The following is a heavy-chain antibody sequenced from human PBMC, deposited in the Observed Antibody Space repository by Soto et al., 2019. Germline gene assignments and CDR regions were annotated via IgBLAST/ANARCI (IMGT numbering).Heavy chain of an antibody. CDR2: INAGNGNT. J-gene: IGHJ5*02. CDR3: ARDLSPYSSGRWFDP. Sequence: APVKVACKASGYTFTSYAMHWVRQPPGQRLEWMGWINAGNGNTKYSQKFQGRVTITRDTSASTAYMELSSLRSEDTAVYYCARDLSPYSSGRWFDPWGQGTLVTVSS. D-gene: IGHD6-19*01. V-gene: IGHV1-3*01. CDR1: GYTFTSYA.